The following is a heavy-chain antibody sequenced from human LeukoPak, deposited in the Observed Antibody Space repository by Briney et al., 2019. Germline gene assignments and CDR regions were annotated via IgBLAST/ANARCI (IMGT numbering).Heavy chain of an antibody. D-gene: IGHD5-18*01. J-gene: IGHJ4*02. Sequence: SETLSLTCTVSGGSVTTAHWYWSWIRQPAGKGLEWIGRVYISGDTKYNPSLKSRVTISVDTSKNQFSLKLSSVTAADTAVYYCARDRLYRGYSYGFDYWGQGTLVTVSS. CDR2: VYISGDT. V-gene: IGHV4-61*10. CDR3: ARDRLYRGYSYGFDY. CDR1: GGSVTTAHWY.